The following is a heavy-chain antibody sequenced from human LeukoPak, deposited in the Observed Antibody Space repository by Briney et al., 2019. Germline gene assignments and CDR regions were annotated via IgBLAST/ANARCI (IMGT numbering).Heavy chain of an antibody. CDR2: MNPNSGNT. CDR3: ASTQDIVVVVAATS. Sequence: ASVKVSCKASGYTFTSYDINWVRQATGQGLEWMGWMNPNSGNTGYAQKFQGRVTITADKSTSTAYMELSSLRSEDTAVYYCASTQDIVVVVAATSWGQGTLVTVSS. CDR1: GYTFTSYD. D-gene: IGHD2-15*01. V-gene: IGHV1-8*01. J-gene: IGHJ4*02.